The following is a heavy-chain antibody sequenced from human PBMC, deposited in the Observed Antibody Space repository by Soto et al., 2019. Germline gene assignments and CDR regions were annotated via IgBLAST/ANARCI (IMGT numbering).Heavy chain of an antibody. D-gene: IGHD3-16*02. J-gene: IGHJ4*02. CDR3: ARAPRIVTAASGIRDFDY. Sequence: SVKVSCKASGFTFTSSAMQWVRQARGQRLEWIGWVVVGSGDTNYVQKFQDRVTMTRDTATSTAYMEVRSLRFDDAAVYYCARAPRIVTAASGIRDFDYWGQGTLVTVSS. CDR2: VVVGSGDT. V-gene: IGHV1-58*02. CDR1: GFTFTSSA.